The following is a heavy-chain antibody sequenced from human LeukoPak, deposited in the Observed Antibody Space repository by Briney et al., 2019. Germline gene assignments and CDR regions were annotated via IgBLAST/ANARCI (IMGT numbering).Heavy chain of an antibody. Sequence: GGSLRLSRAASGFSFSSYTMHWVRQAPGKGLEYVAAVSGNGYTTYYAKSLKGRFTISRDNSKNTLYLQMGSLRAEDMAVYYCARDSSTTNYYYGMDVWGQGTTVTVSS. CDR1: GFSFSSYT. CDR2: VSGNGYTT. V-gene: IGHV3-64*01. J-gene: IGHJ6*02. CDR3: ARDSSTTNYYYGMDV. D-gene: IGHD2-2*01.